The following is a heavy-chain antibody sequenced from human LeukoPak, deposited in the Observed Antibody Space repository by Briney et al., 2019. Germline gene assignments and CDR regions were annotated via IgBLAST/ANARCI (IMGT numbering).Heavy chain of an antibody. CDR3: ARRQYFDD. Sequence: SGGSLRLSCAASGFTLNTYLMHWVRQAPGKGPVWVSVIYSGGSTYYTDSVKGRFTISRDNSRNTVYLQMNSLRTEDTAVYYCARRQYFDDWGQGTLVTVSS. CDR1: GFTLNTYL. J-gene: IGHJ4*02. CDR2: IYSGGST. V-gene: IGHV3-66*04.